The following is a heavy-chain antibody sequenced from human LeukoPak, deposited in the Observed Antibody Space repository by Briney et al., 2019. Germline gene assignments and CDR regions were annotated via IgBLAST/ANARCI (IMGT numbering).Heavy chain of an antibody. V-gene: IGHV1-69*05. J-gene: IGHJ6*03. CDR2: IIPIFGTA. D-gene: IGHD3-10*01. CDR3: ARVVRGRLYYYMDV. CDR1: GGTFSSYA. Sequence: ASVKASCKASGGTFSSYAISWVRQAPGQGLEWMGGIIPIFGTANYAQKFQGRVTITTDESTSTAYMELSSLRSEDTAVYYCARVVRGRLYYYMDVWGKGTTVTVSS.